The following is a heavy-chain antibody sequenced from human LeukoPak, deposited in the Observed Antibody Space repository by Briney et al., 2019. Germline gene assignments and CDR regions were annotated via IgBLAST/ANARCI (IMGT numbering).Heavy chain of an antibody. Sequence: YPGGSLTLSCAASGFTFSSYEMSWVRQPPGKGLEWVSYISGSGSTIYNADSAKGRFTTTRDNAKNSLYLQMNSLGAEDTAVYYCARLPSRKQLVDYWGQGTLVTVSS. CDR2: ISGSGSTI. CDR1: GFTFSSYE. CDR3: ARLPSRKQLVDY. D-gene: IGHD6-13*01. V-gene: IGHV3-48*03. J-gene: IGHJ4*02.